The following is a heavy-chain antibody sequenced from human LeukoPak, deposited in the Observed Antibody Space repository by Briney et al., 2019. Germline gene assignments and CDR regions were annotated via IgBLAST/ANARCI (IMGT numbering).Heavy chain of an antibody. CDR1: GYTFTGYY. J-gene: IGHJ5*02. Sequence: GASVKVSCKASGYTFTGYYMHWVRQAPGQGLEWMGIINPSGGSTSYAQKFQGRVTMTRDMSTSTVYMELSSLRSEDTAVYYCARDGEITMVRGVIHNWFDPWGQGTLVTVSS. CDR2: INPSGGST. D-gene: IGHD3-10*01. CDR3: ARDGEITMVRGVIHNWFDP. V-gene: IGHV1-46*01.